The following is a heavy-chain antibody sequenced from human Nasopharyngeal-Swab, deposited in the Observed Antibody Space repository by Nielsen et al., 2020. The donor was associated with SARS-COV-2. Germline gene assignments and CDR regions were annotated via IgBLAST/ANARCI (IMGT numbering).Heavy chain of an antibody. CDR3: ARPPGYCSGGSCYS. Sequence: GESLKISCAASGFTFSSYSMNWVRQAPGKGLEWVSSISSSSSYIYYADSVKGRFTISSDNAKNSLYLQMNSLRAEDTAVYYCARPPGYCSGGSCYSWGQGTLVTVSS. D-gene: IGHD2-15*01. CDR2: ISSSSSYI. V-gene: IGHV3-21*01. CDR1: GFTFSSYS. J-gene: IGHJ4*02.